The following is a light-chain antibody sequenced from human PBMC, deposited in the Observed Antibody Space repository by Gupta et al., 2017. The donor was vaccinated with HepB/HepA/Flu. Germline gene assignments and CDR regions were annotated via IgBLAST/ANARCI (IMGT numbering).Light chain of an antibody. CDR2: DVS. V-gene: IGLV2-14*03. J-gene: IGLJ1*01. CDR1: SSDVGGYNY. CDR3: SSYTSSSTDV. Sequence: QSALTPPASVSGSPGQSITISCPGTSSDVGGYNYVSWYQQHPGKALKLMIYDVSNRPSGVSKRVSGSKSGNTASLTISGLQAEDEADYYCSSYTSSSTDVFGTGTKVTVL.